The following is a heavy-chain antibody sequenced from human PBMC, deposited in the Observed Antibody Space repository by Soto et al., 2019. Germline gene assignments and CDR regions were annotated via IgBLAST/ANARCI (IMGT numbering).Heavy chain of an antibody. CDR1: GFTFSSYA. D-gene: IGHD6-19*01. CDR3: ARDAVAGFKVLRDY. CDR2: ISYDGSNK. Sequence: QVQLVESGGGVVQPGRSLRLSCAASGFTFSSYAMHWVRQAPGQGLEWVAVISYDGSNKYYADSVKGRFTISRDNSKNTLYLQMNSLRAEDTAVYYCARDAVAGFKVLRDYWGQGTLVTVSS. J-gene: IGHJ4*02. V-gene: IGHV3-30-3*01.